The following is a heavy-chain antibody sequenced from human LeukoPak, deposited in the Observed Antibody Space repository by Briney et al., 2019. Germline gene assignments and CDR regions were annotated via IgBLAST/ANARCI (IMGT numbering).Heavy chain of an antibody. D-gene: IGHD3-9*01. CDR3: ARTVRGYDLLTGYAYYFDY. J-gene: IGHJ4*02. CDR2: ISASNGNA. V-gene: IGHV1-18*01. CDR1: GYTFSTYG. Sequence: GASVKVSCKASGYTFSTYGFSWVRQAAGQGLEWMGWISASNGNANYAQKFQDRLTMTTDTSTSTAYMELRSLRSDDTAVYYCARTVRGYDLLTGYAYYFDYWGQGTLVTLSP.